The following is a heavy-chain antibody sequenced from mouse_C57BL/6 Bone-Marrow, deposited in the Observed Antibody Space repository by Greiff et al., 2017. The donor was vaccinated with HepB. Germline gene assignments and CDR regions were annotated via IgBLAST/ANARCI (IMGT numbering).Heavy chain of an antibody. V-gene: IGHV1-63*01. CDR2: IYPGGGYT. D-gene: IGHD2-3*01. CDR1: GYTFTNYW. J-gene: IGHJ4*01. Sequence: QVQLQQSGAELVRPGTSVKMSCKASGYTFTNYWIGWAKQRPGHGLEWIGDIYPGGGYTNYNEKFKGKATLTADKSSSTAYMQFSSLTSEDSAIYYCARWGGYYDYTMDYWGQGTSVTVSS. CDR3: ARWGGYYDYTMDY.